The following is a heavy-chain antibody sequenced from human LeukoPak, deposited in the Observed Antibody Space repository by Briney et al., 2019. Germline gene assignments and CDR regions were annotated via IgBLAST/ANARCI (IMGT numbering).Heavy chain of an antibody. V-gene: IGHV4-61*01. CDR1: GASLTSPTYY. CDR3: ASFRSGGWYYFDS. Sequence: SETLSLTCTVSGASLTSPTYYQWSWIRQPPGKGLELIGNIYSSGSAKFNPSLKSRVTMSLDTSKNQFSLKLSSVTTEDSAVYYCASFRSGGWYYFDSWGQGTLVTVSS. D-gene: IGHD2-15*01. CDR2: IYSSGSA. J-gene: IGHJ4*02.